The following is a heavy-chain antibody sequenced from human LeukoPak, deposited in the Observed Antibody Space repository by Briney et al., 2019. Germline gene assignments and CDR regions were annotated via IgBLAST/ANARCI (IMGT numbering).Heavy chain of an antibody. CDR1: GFTFSDYY. D-gene: IGHD3-16*01. Sequence: GGSLRLSCAASGFTFSDYYMSWIRQAPGKGLEWVSYISSSGSTIYYADSVKGRFTISRDNAKNSLYLQMNSLRAEDTAVYYCARAHFWDYYYGMDVWGQGTTVTASS. V-gene: IGHV3-11*01. CDR2: ISSSGSTI. J-gene: IGHJ6*02. CDR3: ARAHFWDYYYGMDV.